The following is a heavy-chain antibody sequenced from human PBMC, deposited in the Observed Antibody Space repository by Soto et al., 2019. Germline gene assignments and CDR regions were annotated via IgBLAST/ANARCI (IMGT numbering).Heavy chain of an antibody. CDR1: GYSFAGYW. CDR2: IDPSDSQT. V-gene: IGHV5-10-1*01. Sequence: GESLKISCKGSGYSFAGYWITWVRQEPGKGLEWMGRIDPSDSQTYYSPSFRGHVTISVTKSITTVFLQWSSLRASDTAMYYCARQIYDSDTGPNFQYYFDSWGQGTTVTVSS. D-gene: IGHD3-22*01. J-gene: IGHJ4*02. CDR3: ARQIYDSDTGPNFQYYFDS.